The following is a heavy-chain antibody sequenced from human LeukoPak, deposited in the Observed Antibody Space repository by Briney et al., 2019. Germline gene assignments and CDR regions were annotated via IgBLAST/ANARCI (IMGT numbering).Heavy chain of an antibody. Sequence: GGSLRLSCAASGFTFDDYAMHWVRQAPGKGLEWVSGIGWNSGGIVYADSVKGRFTISRDNAKNSLYLQMNSLGAEDTAFYYCVEVTAAGFVDHWGQGTLVTVSS. CDR3: VEVTAAGFVDH. CDR1: GFTFDDYA. V-gene: IGHV3-9*01. J-gene: IGHJ4*02. CDR2: IGWNSGGI. D-gene: IGHD6-13*01.